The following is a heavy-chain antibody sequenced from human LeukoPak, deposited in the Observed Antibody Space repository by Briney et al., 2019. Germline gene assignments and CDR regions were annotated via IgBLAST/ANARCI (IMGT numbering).Heavy chain of an antibody. V-gene: IGHV1-2*06. D-gene: IGHD3-22*01. Sequence: GASVKVSCKASGYTFTAYYIHWVRQAPGRGLEWMGRINPKNGDTNYAQKFQGRVTMTRDTSISTAYMELSRLRSDDTAVYYCARGRGYYDSSGSFDYWGQGTLVTVSS. CDR3: ARGRGYYDSSGSFDY. CDR2: INPKNGDT. CDR1: GYTFTAYY. J-gene: IGHJ4*02.